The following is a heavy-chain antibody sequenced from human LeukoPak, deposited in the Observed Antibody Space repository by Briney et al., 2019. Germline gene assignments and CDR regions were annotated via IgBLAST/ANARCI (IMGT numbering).Heavy chain of an antibody. D-gene: IGHD4-23*01. J-gene: IGHJ4*02. Sequence: GGSLRLSCAASGFTFDDYAMHWVRQAPGKGLEWVSGISWNSGSIGYADSVKGRFTISRDNAKNSLYLQMNSLRAEDTALYHCAKDRYGGNSIFDYWGQGTLVTVSS. CDR2: ISWNSGSI. CDR1: GFTFDDYA. V-gene: IGHV3-9*01. CDR3: AKDRYGGNSIFDY.